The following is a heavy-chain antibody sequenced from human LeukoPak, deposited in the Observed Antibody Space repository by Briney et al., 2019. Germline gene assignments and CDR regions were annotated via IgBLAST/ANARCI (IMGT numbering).Heavy chain of an antibody. CDR3: ARALGDCSSTSCYLDY. CDR2: IYYSGST. CDR1: GGSISSYY. V-gene: IGHV4-59*01. Sequence: PSETLSLTCTVSGGSISSYYWSWIRQPPGKGLEWIGYIYYSGSTNYNPSLKSRVTISVDTSKNQFSLKLSSVTAADTAVYYCARALGDCSSTSCYLDYWGQGTLVTVSS. J-gene: IGHJ4*02. D-gene: IGHD2-2*01.